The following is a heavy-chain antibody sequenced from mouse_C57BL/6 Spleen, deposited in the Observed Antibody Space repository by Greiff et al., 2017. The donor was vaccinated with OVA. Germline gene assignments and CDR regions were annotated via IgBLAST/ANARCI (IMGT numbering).Heavy chain of an antibody. D-gene: IGHD1-1*01. V-gene: IGHV6-3*01. CDR2: IRLKSDNYAT. CDR3: TAVVGNGFAY. Sequence: EVKLMESGGGLVQPGGSMKLSCVASGFTFSNYWMNWVRQSPEKGLEWVAQIRLKSDNYATHYAESVKGRFTISRDDSKSSVYLQMNNLRAEDTGIYYCTAVVGNGFAYWGQGTLVTVSA. CDR1: GFTFSNYW. J-gene: IGHJ3*01.